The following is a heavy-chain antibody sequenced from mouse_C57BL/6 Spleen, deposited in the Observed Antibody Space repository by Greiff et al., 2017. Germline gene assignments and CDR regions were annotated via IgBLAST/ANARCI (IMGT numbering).Heavy chain of an antibody. J-gene: IGHJ2*01. D-gene: IGHD2-4*01. Sequence: FQLQQPGAELVKPGASVKLSCKASGYTFTSYWMHWVKQRPGQGLEWIGMIHPNSGSTNYNEKFKSKATLTVDKSSSTVYMQLSSLTSEDSAVYYGASGRIYDYWDYWGQGTTLTVSS. CDR3: ASGRIYDYWDY. V-gene: IGHV1-64*01. CDR1: GYTFTSYW. CDR2: IHPNSGST.